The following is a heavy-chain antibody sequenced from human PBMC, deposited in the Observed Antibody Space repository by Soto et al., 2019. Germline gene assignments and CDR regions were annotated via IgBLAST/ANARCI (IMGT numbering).Heavy chain of an antibody. Sequence: SDTLSLTCTVSGGSISSGGYYWSWIRQHPGKGLEWIGYIYYSGSTYYNPSLKSRVTISVDTSKNQFSLKLSSVTAADTAVYYCARDPGIAAAGRFHWFDPWGQGTLVTVSS. V-gene: IGHV4-31*03. CDR1: GGSISSGGYY. CDR3: ARDPGIAAAGRFHWFDP. D-gene: IGHD6-13*01. CDR2: IYYSGST. J-gene: IGHJ5*02.